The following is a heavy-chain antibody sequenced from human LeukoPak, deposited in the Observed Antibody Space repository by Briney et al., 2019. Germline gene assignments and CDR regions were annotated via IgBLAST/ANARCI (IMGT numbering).Heavy chain of an antibody. CDR3: AKDDRKLLWFGEFQN. CDR2: ISSSSGSR. V-gene: IGHV3-21*04. D-gene: IGHD3-10*01. J-gene: IGHJ4*02. Sequence: GGSLRLSCAASGFTFSTYSMNWVRQAPGKGLELVSYISSSSGSRYCTDSVKGRFTISRDNAKNSLYLQMNSLRAEDTALYYCAKDDRKLLWFGEFQNWGQGTLVTVSS. CDR1: GFTFSTYS.